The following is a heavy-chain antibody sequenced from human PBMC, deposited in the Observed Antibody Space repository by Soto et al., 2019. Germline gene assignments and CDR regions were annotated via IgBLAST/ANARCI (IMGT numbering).Heavy chain of an antibody. J-gene: IGHJ6*02. Sequence: QVQLVQSGAEVKKPGASVKVSCKASGYTFTSYDINWVRQATGQGLEWMGWMNPNSGNTGYAQKFQGRVTMTRNTSISTAYMELSSLRSEDTAVYYCARLPQYRYYYYSGMDVWGQGTTVTVSS. D-gene: IGHD2-2*02. CDR1: GYTFTSYD. CDR2: MNPNSGNT. V-gene: IGHV1-8*01. CDR3: ARLPQYRYYYYSGMDV.